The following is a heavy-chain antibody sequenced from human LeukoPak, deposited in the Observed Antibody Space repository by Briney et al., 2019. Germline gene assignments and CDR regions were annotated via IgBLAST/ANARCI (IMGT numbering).Heavy chain of an antibody. V-gene: IGHV4-39*07. CDR1: GGSISSSSYY. Sequence: PSETLSLTCTVSGGSISSSSYYWGWIRQPPGKGLEWIGSIYYSGSTYYHPSLKSRVTISVDTSKNQFSLKLSSVTAADTAVYYCAREGVVGAIGGDWGQGTLVTVSS. D-gene: IGHD1-26*01. CDR3: AREGVVGAIGGD. CDR2: IYYSGST. J-gene: IGHJ4*02.